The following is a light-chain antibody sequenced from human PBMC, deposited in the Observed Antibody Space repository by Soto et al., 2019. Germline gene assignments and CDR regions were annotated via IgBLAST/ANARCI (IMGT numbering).Light chain of an antibody. V-gene: IGKV1-39*01. CDR1: QSISSY. J-gene: IGKJ1*01. CDR2: AAS. Sequence: DIQMTQSPSSLSASVGDRVTITCRASQSISSYLNWYQQKPGKAPKLLIYAASSLQSGVPSRFSGSGFGTDFTLTISSLQPEDFATYYCQQSYSTPWTFGQGTKVVIK. CDR3: QQSYSTPWT.